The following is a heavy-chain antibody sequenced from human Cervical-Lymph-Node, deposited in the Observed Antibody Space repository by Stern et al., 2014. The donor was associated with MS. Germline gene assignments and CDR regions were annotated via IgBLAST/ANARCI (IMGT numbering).Heavy chain of an antibody. Sequence: QVTLKESGPVLVKPTGTLTLTCTVSGFSLSNARMGVSWIRQPPGKALEWLAHIFSNDEKSYSPSLKSRLTISKDTSKSQVVLTMTNMDPVDTATYYCARMGFGSSTSWDYWGQGTLVTVSS. V-gene: IGHV2-26*01. J-gene: IGHJ4*02. CDR3: ARMGFGSSTSWDY. CDR2: IFSNDEK. CDR1: GFSLSNARMG. D-gene: IGHD2-2*01.